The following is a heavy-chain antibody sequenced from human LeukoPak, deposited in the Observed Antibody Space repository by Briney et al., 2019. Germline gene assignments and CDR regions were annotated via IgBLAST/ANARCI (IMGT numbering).Heavy chain of an antibody. CDR2: ISGDGAGT. J-gene: IGHJ4*02. Sequence: GGSLRLSSAASGFTFYDYALHWVRQAPGKGLEWVSLISGDGAGTYYADSVKGRFTISRDNSKNSLYLQMNSLRTEDTALYYCAKDIRKMVGSLDSWGQGTLVTVSS. D-gene: IGHD2-15*01. CDR1: GFTFYDYA. V-gene: IGHV3-43*02. CDR3: AKDIRKMVGSLDS.